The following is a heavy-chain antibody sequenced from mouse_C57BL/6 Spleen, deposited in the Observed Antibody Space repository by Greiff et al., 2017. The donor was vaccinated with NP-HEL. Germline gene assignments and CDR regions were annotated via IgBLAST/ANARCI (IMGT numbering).Heavy chain of an antibody. V-gene: IGHV1-54*01. J-gene: IGHJ2*01. Sequence: LQQSGAELVRPGTSVKVSCKASGYAFTNYLIEWVKQRPGQGLEWIGVINPGSGGTNYNEKFKGKATLTADKSSSTAYMQLSSLTSEDSAVYFCARGSPYYYGSSYPYYFDYWGQGTTLTVSS. CDR3: ARGSPYYYGSSYPYYFDY. CDR2: INPGSGGT. D-gene: IGHD1-1*01. CDR1: GYAFTNYL.